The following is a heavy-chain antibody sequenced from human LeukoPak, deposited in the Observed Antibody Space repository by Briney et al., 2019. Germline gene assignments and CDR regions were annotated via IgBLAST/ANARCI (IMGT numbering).Heavy chain of an antibody. Sequence: PSETLSLTCAVYGGSFSGYYWSWIRQPPGKGLEWIGEINHSGSTNYNPSLKSRVTISVDTSKNQFSLKLSSVTAADTAVYYCARVDTAMVSFDYWGQGTLVTVSS. CDR3: ARVDTAMVSFDY. CDR2: INHSGST. D-gene: IGHD5-18*01. J-gene: IGHJ4*02. CDR1: GGSFSGYY. V-gene: IGHV4-34*01.